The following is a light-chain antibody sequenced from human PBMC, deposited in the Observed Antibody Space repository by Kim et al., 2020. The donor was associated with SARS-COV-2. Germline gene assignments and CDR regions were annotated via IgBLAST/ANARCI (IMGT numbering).Light chain of an antibody. CDR2: GAS. Sequence: EIVLTQSPGTLSLSPGERATLSCRASRRVSSSYLAWYQQKPGQAPRLLIYGASSRATGIPDRFSGSGSGTDFTLTISRLEPEDFAVYYCQQYGSSRTFGQGTKVDIK. V-gene: IGKV3-20*01. CDR1: RRVSSSY. CDR3: QQYGSSRT. J-gene: IGKJ1*01.